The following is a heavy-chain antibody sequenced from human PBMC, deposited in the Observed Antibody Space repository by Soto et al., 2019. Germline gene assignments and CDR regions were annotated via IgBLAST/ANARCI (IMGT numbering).Heavy chain of an antibody. CDR2: INPSGGST. CDR3: ARANRRVTAISGLGY. V-gene: IGHV1-46*01. J-gene: IGHJ4*02. CDR1: GYTFTSYY. Sequence: QVQLVQSGAEVKKPGASVKVSCKASGYTFTSYYMHWVRQAPGQGLEWMGIINPSGGSTSYAQKFQGRVTMTRDTSTSTVYMELSSLRSEDTAVYDCARANRRVTAISGLGYWGQGTLVTVSS. D-gene: IGHD2-21*02.